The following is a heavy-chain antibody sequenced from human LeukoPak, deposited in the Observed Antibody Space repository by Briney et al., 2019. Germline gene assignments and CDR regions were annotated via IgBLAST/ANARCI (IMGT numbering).Heavy chain of an antibody. J-gene: IGHJ4*02. Sequence: GGSLRLSCAASGFTFSSYGMHWVRQAPGKGLEWVAVISYDGSNKYYADSVKGRFTISRDNSKNTLYLQMNSLRAEDTAVYYCARGERWLQFLDYWGQGTLVTVSS. V-gene: IGHV3-30*03. D-gene: IGHD5-24*01. CDR2: ISYDGSNK. CDR1: GFTFSSYG. CDR3: ARGERWLQFLDY.